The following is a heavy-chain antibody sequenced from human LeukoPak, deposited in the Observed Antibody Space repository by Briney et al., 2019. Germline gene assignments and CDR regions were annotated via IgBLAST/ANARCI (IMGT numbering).Heavy chain of an antibody. CDR3: ARDSYYYDSSGYYYYYGMDV. CDR1: GFTFSDYY. V-gene: IGHV3-11*01. Sequence: GGSLRLSCAASGFTFSDYYMSWIRQAPGKGLEWVSYISSSGSTIYYADSVKGRFTISRDNAKNSLYLQMNNLRAEDTAVYYCARDSYYYDSSGYYYYYGMDVWGQGTTVTVSS. D-gene: IGHD3-22*01. CDR2: ISSSGSTI. J-gene: IGHJ6*02.